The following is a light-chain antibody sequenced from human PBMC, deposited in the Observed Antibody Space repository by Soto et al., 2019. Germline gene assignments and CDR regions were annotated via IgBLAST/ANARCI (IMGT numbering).Light chain of an antibody. CDR3: QQYSNGPPWT. CDR2: GAS. J-gene: IGKJ1*01. CDR1: QSVSTN. V-gene: IGKV3-15*01. Sequence: EIVLTQSPATLSLSKGERATLYCGASQSVSTNYLAWYQQKPGQAPRLLIYGASTRATGIPARFSGSGSGTEFTLTISSLQSEDFAVYYCQQYSNGPPWTFGQGTKVDIK.